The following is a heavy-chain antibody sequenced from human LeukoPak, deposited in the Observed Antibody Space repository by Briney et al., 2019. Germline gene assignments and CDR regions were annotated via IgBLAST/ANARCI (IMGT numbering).Heavy chain of an antibody. CDR3: ARRLTQYDCFDP. Sequence: SQTLSLTCAISGDSVSSNRVSWNWIRQSPSRGLEWLGRTYYRSTWYNDYAVSVRGRITVNPDTSKNQFSLHLNSVTPEDTAVYYCARRLTQYDCFDPWGQGILVTVSS. V-gene: IGHV6-1*01. J-gene: IGHJ5*02. CDR1: GDSVSSNRVS. CDR2: TYYRSTWYN. D-gene: IGHD2-2*01.